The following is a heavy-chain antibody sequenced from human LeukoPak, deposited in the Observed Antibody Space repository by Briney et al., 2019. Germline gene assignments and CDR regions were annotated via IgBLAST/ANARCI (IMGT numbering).Heavy chain of an antibody. J-gene: IGHJ4*02. Sequence: GESLKISCKGSGYGFTSYWISWVRQMPGKGLEWMGRIDPSDSYTNYSPSFQGHVTISADKSLSTAYLQWSSLKASDTAMYYCARHWYSSGYNEFDYWGQGALVTVSS. CDR2: IDPSDSYT. CDR1: GYGFTSYW. CDR3: ARHWYSSGYNEFDY. V-gene: IGHV5-10-1*01. D-gene: IGHD6-19*01.